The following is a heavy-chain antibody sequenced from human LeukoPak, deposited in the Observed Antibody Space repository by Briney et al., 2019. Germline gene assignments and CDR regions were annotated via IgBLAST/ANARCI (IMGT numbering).Heavy chain of an antibody. CDR3: ARGRGDYPYYYYYGMDV. CDR1: GGSFSGYY. J-gene: IGHJ6*02. V-gene: IGHV4-34*01. D-gene: IGHD4-17*01. Sequence: PSETLSLTCAVYGGSFSGYYWSWIRQPPGKGLEWIGEINHSGSTNYNPSLKSRVTISVDTSKNQFSLKLSSVTAADTAVYYCARGRGDYPYYYYYGMDVWGQGTTVTVSS. CDR2: INHSGST.